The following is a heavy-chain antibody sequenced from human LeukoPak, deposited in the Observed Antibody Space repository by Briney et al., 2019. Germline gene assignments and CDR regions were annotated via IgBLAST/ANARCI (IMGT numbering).Heavy chain of an antibody. V-gene: IGHV1-69*06. Sequence: SVKVSCKTSGGIFSSYSISWVRQAPGQGLEWMGGIIPISGTIKYAQKFQGRVTMTADRSTSTAYMALSSLRSEDTAVYYCATYRSTWYPRFEYFQHWGQGTLVTVSS. CDR3: ATYRSTWYPRFEYFQH. J-gene: IGHJ1*01. CDR2: IIPISGTI. D-gene: IGHD6-13*01. CDR1: GGIFSSYS.